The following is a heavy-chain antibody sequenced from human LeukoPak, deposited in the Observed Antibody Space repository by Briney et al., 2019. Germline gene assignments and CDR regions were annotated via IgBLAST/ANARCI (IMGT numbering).Heavy chain of an antibody. V-gene: IGHV3-21*01. D-gene: IGHD5-24*01. CDR2: ISGSSSSI. J-gene: IGHJ2*01. CDR1: GFTFSTFG. Sequence: PGGSLRLSCAASGFTFSTFGMNWVRQAPGKGLEWVSSISGSSSSIYYADSVKGRFTISRDNAKNSLYLQMNSLRAEDTAVYYCARDTIRYFDLWGRGTLVTVSS. CDR3: ARDTIRYFDL.